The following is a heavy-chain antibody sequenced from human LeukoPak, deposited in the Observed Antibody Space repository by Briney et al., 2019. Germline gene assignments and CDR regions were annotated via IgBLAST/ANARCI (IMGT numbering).Heavy chain of an antibody. Sequence: PGGSLRLSCATSGFTFSHYGMHWVRQAPGKGLEWVAFIRYDGSNKYYADSVKGRFTISRDNFKNTLSLQMNSLRAEDTAVYYCAKDGGSGTTMGYAFDIWGQGTMVFVSS. CDR1: GFTFSHYG. J-gene: IGHJ3*02. V-gene: IGHV3-30*02. CDR2: IRYDGSNK. D-gene: IGHD1-1*01. CDR3: AKDGGSGTTMGYAFDI.